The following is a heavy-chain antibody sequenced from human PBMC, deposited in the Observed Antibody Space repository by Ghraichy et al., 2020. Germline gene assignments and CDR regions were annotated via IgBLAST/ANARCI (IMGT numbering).Heavy chain of an antibody. CDR3: ARVGGGAAATVGFYWYFNL. CDR2: TYYSSKWYN. D-gene: IGHD6-13*01. CDR1: GDTVSSNSAS. V-gene: IGHV6-1*01. Sequence: SQTLPLTCAISGDTVSSNSASWNWLRQSPSRGLEWLGRTYYSSKWYNDYAVSVKSRITIIPDTSKNQFSLQLNSVTPEDTAVYYCARVGGGAAATVGFYWYFNLWGRGILVTVSS. J-gene: IGHJ2*01.